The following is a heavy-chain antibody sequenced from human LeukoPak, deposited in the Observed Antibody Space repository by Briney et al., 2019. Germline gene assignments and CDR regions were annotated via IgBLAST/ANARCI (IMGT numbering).Heavy chain of an antibody. J-gene: IGHJ6*02. CDR3: ARDLMFRPGGEPGMDV. CDR1: GFTFSSYG. D-gene: IGHD2-21*01. Sequence: PGGSLRLSCAASGFTFSSYGMHWVRQAPGKGLEWVAVIWYDGSNKYYADSVKGRFTISRDNSKNTLYLQMYSLRAEDTAVYYCARDLMFRPGGEPGMDVWGQGTTVTVSS. CDR2: IWYDGSNK. V-gene: IGHV3-33*08.